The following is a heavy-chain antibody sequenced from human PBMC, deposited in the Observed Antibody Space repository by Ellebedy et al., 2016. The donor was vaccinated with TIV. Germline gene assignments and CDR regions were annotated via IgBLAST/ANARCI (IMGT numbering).Heavy chain of an antibody. CDR3: ARDAVAMVRGVMWWFGLDV. D-gene: IGHD3-10*01. CDR1: GFNFSNFA. V-gene: IGHV3-30*09. J-gene: IGHJ6*02. CDR2: VSSSGNII. Sequence: PGGSLRLSCAVSGFNFSNFAMHWVRQAPGKGLEWVAIVSSSGNIIHYADSVKGRFAISRDNSKSTLYLQMDSLRAEDTAIYYCARDAVAMVRGVMWWFGLDVWGQGTTVIVSS.